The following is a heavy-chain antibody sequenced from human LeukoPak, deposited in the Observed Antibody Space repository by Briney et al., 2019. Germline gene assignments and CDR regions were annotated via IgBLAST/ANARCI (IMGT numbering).Heavy chain of an antibody. CDR2: IYYSGST. Sequence: PSETLSLTCTVSGGSISSSRYYWGWIRQPPGKGLEWIGSIYYSGSTYYNPSLKSRVTISVDTSKNQFSLKLSSVTAADTAVYYCARYCSSTSCYTENAFDIWGQGTMVTVSS. D-gene: IGHD2-2*02. CDR1: GGSISSSRYY. J-gene: IGHJ3*02. CDR3: ARYCSSTSCYTENAFDI. V-gene: IGHV4-39*07.